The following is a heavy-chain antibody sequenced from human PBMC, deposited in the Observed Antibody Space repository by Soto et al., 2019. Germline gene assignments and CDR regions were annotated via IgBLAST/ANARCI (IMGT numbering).Heavy chain of an antibody. CDR2: IYYSGST. D-gene: IGHD3-16*01. J-gene: IGHJ4*01. V-gene: IGHV4-39*01. CDR1: GGSISSNSYY. CDR3: SSAERLRLAHFHY. Sequence: SETLSLTCTVSGGSISSNSYYWGWIRQPPGKGLEWIGSIYYSGSTYYNPSLKSRVTISVDTSKNQSSLKLSSVTAADTAVYYCSSAERLRLAHFHYWGQGTLDT.